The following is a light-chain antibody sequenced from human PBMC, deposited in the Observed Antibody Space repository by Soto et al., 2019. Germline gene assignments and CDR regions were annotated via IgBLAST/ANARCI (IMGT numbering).Light chain of an antibody. CDR3: QRSYSTPLT. J-gene: IGKJ4*01. CDR1: QSISSY. V-gene: IGKV1-39*01. Sequence: DIQMTQSPSSLSASVGDRVTITCRASQSISSYLIWYQQKPGKAPKLLIYAASSLQSGVPSRFSGSGSGTDFTLTISSLQTEDFATYYCQRSYSTPLTFGGGTKVEIK. CDR2: AAS.